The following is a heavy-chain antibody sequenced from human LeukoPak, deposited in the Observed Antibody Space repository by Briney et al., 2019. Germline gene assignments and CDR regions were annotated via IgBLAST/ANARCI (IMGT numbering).Heavy chain of an antibody. J-gene: IGHJ4*02. V-gene: IGHV3-48*04. Sequence: GGSLRLSCAASGFTFSSYSMNWVRQAPGKGLEWVSYISSSGSTIYYADSVKGRFTISRDNAMNSLYLQMNSLRAEDTAVYYCARDLESNWNYGLGYFDYWGQGTLVTVSS. CDR1: GFTFSSYS. D-gene: IGHD1-7*01. CDR3: ARDLESNWNYGLGYFDY. CDR2: ISSSGSTI.